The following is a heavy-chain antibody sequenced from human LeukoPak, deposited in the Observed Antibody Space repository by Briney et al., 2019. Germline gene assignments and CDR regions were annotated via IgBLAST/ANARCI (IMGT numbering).Heavy chain of an antibody. Sequence: SETLSLTCTVSGGSISSSSYYWGWIRQPPGKGLEWIGSIYYSGSTYYNPSLKSRVTISVDTSKNQFSLKLSSVTAADTAVYYCARHGPPAYYFDYWGQGTLVTVSS. CDR1: GGSISSSSYY. CDR2: IYYSGST. J-gene: IGHJ4*02. V-gene: IGHV4-39*01. CDR3: ARHGPPAYYFDY.